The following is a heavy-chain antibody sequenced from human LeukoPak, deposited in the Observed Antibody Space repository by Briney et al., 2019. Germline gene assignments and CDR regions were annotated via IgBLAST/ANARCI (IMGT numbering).Heavy chain of an antibody. Sequence: GASVKVSCKASGYTFTGYYMHWVRQAPGQGLEWMGWINPNSGGTNYAQKFQGRVTMTRDTSISTAYMELSSLRSEDTAVYYCARANRAYYYDSSGYYYLGWFDPWGQGTLVTVSS. CDR1: GYTFTGYY. CDR3: ARANRAYYYDSSGYYYLGWFDP. J-gene: IGHJ5*02. V-gene: IGHV1-2*02. D-gene: IGHD3-22*01. CDR2: INPNSGGT.